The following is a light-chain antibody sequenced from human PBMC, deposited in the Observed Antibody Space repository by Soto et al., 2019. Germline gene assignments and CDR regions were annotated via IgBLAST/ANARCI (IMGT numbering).Light chain of an antibody. CDR3: QQYNNWWT. V-gene: IGKV3-15*01. CDR2: GAS. Sequence: EIWMTQSPATLSVSPGERATLSCRASQSVSSNLAWYQQKPGQAPRLLIYGASTRATGIPARLSGSGSGTEFTLTISSLKSEDFAVYYCQQYNNWWTFGHGTKVDIK. CDR1: QSVSSN. J-gene: IGKJ1*01.